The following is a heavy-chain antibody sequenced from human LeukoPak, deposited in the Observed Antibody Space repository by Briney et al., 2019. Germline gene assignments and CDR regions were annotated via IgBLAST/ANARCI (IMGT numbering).Heavy chain of an antibody. J-gene: IGHJ4*02. CDR1: GFTFSSYA. Sequence: GGSLRLSCAASGFTFSSYAMSWVRQAPGKGLEWVSAISGSGGSTYYADSVKGRFTISRDNSKNTLYLQMNSLRAEDTAVYYYVKDMVAVAVGTLDYWGQGTLVTVSS. D-gene: IGHD6-19*01. CDR2: ISGSGGST. V-gene: IGHV3-23*01. CDR3: VKDMVAVAVGTLDY.